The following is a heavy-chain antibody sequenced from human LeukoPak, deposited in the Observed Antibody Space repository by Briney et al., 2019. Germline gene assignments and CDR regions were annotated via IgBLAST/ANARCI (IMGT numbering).Heavy chain of an antibody. J-gene: IGHJ5*02. CDR3: AKAHRSSSWKWGGWFDP. CDR1: GFTFSSYE. V-gene: IGHV3-48*03. D-gene: IGHD1-1*01. CDR2: ISSSGSTI. Sequence: PGGSLRLSCAASGFTFSSYEMNWVRQAPGKGLEWVSYISSSGSTIYYADSVKGRFTISRDNVKNSLYLQMNSLRAEDTALYYCAKAHRSSSWKWGGWFDPWGQGTLVTVSS.